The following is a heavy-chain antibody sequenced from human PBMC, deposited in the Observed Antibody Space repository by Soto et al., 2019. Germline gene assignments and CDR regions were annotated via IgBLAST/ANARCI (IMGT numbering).Heavy chain of an antibody. Sequence: QVQLVQSGAEVKKPGSSVKVSCKASGGTFSSYAISWVRQAPGQGLEWMGGIIPIFGTANYAQKFQGRVTFTGDESRSTAYMDVSRLRSEDTAVYYCELDSLVIPDAFDIWGQGTMVTVSS. D-gene: IGHD6-6*01. V-gene: IGHV1-69*12. J-gene: IGHJ3*02. CDR2: IIPIFGTA. CDR3: ELDSLVIPDAFDI. CDR1: GGTFSSYA.